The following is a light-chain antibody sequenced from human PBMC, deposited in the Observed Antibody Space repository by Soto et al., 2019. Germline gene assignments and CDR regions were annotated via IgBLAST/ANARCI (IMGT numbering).Light chain of an antibody. Sequence: EIVLTQSPGTLSLSPGERATLSCRASQSVGSSYLAWYQQKPGQAPRLLLYGASSRATGIPDRISGSGSGTDFTLTISRLEPEDFAVYYCQQYGSSPWTFGQGTKVEI. CDR3: QQYGSSPWT. CDR1: QSVGSSY. V-gene: IGKV3-20*01. CDR2: GAS. J-gene: IGKJ1*01.